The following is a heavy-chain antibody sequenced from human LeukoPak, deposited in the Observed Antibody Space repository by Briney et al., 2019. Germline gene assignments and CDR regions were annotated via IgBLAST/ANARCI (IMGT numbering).Heavy chain of an antibody. Sequence: SETLSLTCTVSGGSISSYYWSWIRQPPGKGLEYIGYIHYSGSTNYNPSLKSRVTISVDTSKNQFSLKLSSVTAADTAVYYCARTTEAHSWRTRYYDYYMDVWGKGTTVTVSS. CDR3: ARTTEAHSWRTRYYDYYMDV. CDR1: GGSISSYY. CDR2: IHYSGST. J-gene: IGHJ6*03. V-gene: IGHV4-59*01. D-gene: IGHD6-13*01.